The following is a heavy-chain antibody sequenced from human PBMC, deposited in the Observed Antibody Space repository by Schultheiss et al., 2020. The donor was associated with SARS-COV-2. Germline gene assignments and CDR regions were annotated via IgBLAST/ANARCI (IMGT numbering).Heavy chain of an antibody. D-gene: IGHD3-3*01. CDR2: IYHSGST. CDR3: ARLTRT. J-gene: IGHJ5*02. V-gene: IGHV4-34*01. Sequence: SETLSLTCAVYGGSFSGYYWSWIRQPPGKGLEWIGEIYHSGSTNYNPSFKRRVTISVDTSKSQFSLKLTSVTAADTAVYYCARLTRTWGQGTLVTVSS. CDR1: GGSFSGYY.